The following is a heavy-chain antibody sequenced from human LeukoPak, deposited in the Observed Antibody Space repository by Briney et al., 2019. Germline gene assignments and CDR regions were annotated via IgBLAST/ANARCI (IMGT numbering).Heavy chain of an antibody. CDR3: ARERLVTFDY. V-gene: IGHV4-59*01. CDR1: GVSISSYY. J-gene: IGHJ4*02. CDR2: IYNTGST. Sequence: SETLSLTCIVSGVSISSYYWSWIRQPPGKGLEWIGYIYNTGSTNYNPSLKSRVTISIDTSKNQFSLKLSSVTAADTAVYYCARERLVTFDYWGQGTLVTVSS. D-gene: IGHD2-21*02.